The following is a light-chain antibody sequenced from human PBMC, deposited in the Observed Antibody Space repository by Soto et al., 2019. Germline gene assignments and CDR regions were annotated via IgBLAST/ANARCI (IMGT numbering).Light chain of an antibody. CDR1: KTISSNY. J-gene: IGKJ3*01. V-gene: IGKV3-20*01. CDR2: GAS. Sequence: EIVLTQSPGTLSLSAGERATLSCRASKTISSNYLAWYQQKPGQAPRLLIFGASYSVTGIPDGFSGSGSGTDFTLTISRLEPEDVAVDYCQQYGSSPPEFTFGPRTKVDIK. CDR3: QQYGSSPPEFT.